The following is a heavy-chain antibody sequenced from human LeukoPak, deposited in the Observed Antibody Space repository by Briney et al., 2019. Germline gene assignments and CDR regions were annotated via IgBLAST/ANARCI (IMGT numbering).Heavy chain of an antibody. V-gene: IGHV3-74*01. Sequence: QPGGPLRLSCVASGFTFGSYWMHWVRQAPGKGPVWVSRINYDGTSTTYADSVKGRFTVSRDNGKKTVSLQINSLRPDDTAVYYCAREANTAFDYWGQGTLVTVSS. D-gene: IGHD2/OR15-2a*01. CDR3: AREANTAFDY. CDR2: INYDGTST. J-gene: IGHJ4*02. CDR1: GFTFGSYW.